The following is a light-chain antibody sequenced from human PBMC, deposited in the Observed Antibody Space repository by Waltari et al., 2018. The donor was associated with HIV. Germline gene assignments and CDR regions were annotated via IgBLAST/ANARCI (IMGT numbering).Light chain of an antibody. CDR1: ARDFRPYTY. J-gene: IGLJ3*02. Sequence: QSTLTQPASVSGSPGQSVTISCIGTARDFRPYTYVSWYHQHPGNVPKVIIYEVTSRPSGVSHRFSASKSGNTASLTISRLQPEDEAVYFCSTHTADHTLAFGGGTHLTVL. CDR2: EVT. CDR3: STHTADHTLA. V-gene: IGLV2-14*03.